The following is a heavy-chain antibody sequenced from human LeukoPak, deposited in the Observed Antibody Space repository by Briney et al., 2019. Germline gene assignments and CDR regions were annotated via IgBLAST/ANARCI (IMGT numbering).Heavy chain of an antibody. CDR2: TSSSSSYI. CDR1: GFTFSSYS. V-gene: IGHV3-21*01. J-gene: IGHJ4*02. D-gene: IGHD6-19*01. Sequence: GGSLRLSCAASGFTFSSYSMNWVRQAPGKGLEWVSSTSSSSSYIYYADSVKGRFTISRDNAKNSLYLQMNSLRAEGTAVYYCARDKQWLVGYFDYWGQGTLVTVSS. CDR3: ARDKQWLVGYFDY.